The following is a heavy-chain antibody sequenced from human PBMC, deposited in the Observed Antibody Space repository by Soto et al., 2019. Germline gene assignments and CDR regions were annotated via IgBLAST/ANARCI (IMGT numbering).Heavy chain of an antibody. V-gene: IGHV3-23*01. Sequence: EVQLLESGGGLVQPGGSLRLSCAASGFTFSSYAMSWVRQTPGKGLEWVSAISGSGDSTYYADSVKGRFTISRDNSKNTLYLQMNTLRADDTSVYYCAKLRCGSDNQFAPCGHGTLVTVSS. CDR3: AKLRCGSDNQFAP. D-gene: IGHD3-10*01. J-gene: IGHJ5*02. CDR2: ISGSGDST. CDR1: GFTFSSYA.